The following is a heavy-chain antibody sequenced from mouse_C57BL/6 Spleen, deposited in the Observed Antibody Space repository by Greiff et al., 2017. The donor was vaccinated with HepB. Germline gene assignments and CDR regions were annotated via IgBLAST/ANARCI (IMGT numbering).Heavy chain of an antibody. J-gene: IGHJ3*01. Sequence: EVMLVESGGGLVKPGGSLKLSCAASGFTFSSYTMSWVRQTPEKRLEWVATISGGGGNTYYPDRVKGRFTISRDKAQNTPYLQMSSLRSEDTALYYCARHDVYSWFAHWGPGTLVTVSA. CDR3: ARHDVYSWFAH. D-gene: IGHD2-3*01. V-gene: IGHV5-9*01. CDR2: ISGGGGNT. CDR1: GFTFSSYT.